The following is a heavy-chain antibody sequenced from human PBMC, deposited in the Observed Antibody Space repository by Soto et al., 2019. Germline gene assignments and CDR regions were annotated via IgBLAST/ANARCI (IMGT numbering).Heavy chain of an antibody. J-gene: IGHJ5*02. CDR2: IYYSGST. CDR1: GGSISSYY. Sequence: QVQLQESGPGLVKPSETLSLTCTVSGGSISSYYWNWIRQPPGKGLECIGNIYYSGSTTYNPSLKSRVTISVDKYKNQFSLKVDSVTAADTAMYYCARRGERGWFGLRGQGTLVTVSS. D-gene: IGHD3-16*01. CDR3: ARRGERGWFGL. V-gene: IGHV4-59*08.